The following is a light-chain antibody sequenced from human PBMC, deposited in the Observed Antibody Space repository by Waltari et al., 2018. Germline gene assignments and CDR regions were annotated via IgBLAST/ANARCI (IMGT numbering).Light chain of an antibody. CDR2: DTS. J-gene: IGKJ5*01. CDR1: QTIYNY. Sequence: EIVLTQSPTPLSLSPGGRATLSCSARQTIYNYLAWYQHKPGQAPRPLIYDTSNRASGVPARFSGSGSGTDFTLTISSLEPEDFAVYYCQQRYNWPPLFGQGTRLDIK. CDR3: QQRYNWPPL. V-gene: IGKV3-11*01.